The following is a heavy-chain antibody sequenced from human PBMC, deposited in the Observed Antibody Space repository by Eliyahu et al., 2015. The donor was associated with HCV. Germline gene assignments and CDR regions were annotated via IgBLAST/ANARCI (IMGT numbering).Heavy chain of an antibody. CDR1: GFXFSSYG. Sequence: QVQLVESGGGVVQPGRSLXLSCAASGFXFSSYGMHWVRQAPGKGLEWVAVISYDGSNKYYADSVKGRFTISRDNSKNTLYLQMNSLRAEDTAVYYXAKAPYLDSSGYSLYWGQGTLVTVSS. J-gene: IGHJ4*02. CDR2: ISYDGSNK. D-gene: IGHD3-22*01. CDR3: AKAPYLDSSGYSLY. V-gene: IGHV3-30*18.